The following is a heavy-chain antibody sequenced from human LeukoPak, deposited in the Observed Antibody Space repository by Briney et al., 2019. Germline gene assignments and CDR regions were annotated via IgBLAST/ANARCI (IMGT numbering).Heavy chain of an antibody. J-gene: IGHJ4*02. CDR1: GFTFSSYA. CDR3: AKVSLWFGTSREDY. CDR2: ISYDGSNK. Sequence: PGGSLRLSCAASGFTFSSYAMHWVRQAPGKGLEWVAVISYDGSNKYYADSVKGRFTISRDNSKNTLYLQMNSLRAEDTAVYYCAKVSLWFGTSREDYWGQGTLVTVSS. V-gene: IGHV3-30-3*01. D-gene: IGHD3-10*01.